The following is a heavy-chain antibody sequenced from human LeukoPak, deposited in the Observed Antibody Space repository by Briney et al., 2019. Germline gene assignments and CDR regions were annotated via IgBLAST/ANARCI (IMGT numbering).Heavy chain of an antibody. CDR2: INPSGGST. CDR1: GYTFTSYY. V-gene: IGHV1-46*01. CDR3: ARGSTYGGLDY. D-gene: IGHD4-17*01. Sequence: ASVKVSCKASGYTFTSYYMHWVRQAPGPGLEWMGIINPSGGSTSYAQKFQGRVTVTRDTSTTTVYMELSSLRSEDTAVYYCARGSTYGGLDYWGQGTLVTVSS. J-gene: IGHJ4*02.